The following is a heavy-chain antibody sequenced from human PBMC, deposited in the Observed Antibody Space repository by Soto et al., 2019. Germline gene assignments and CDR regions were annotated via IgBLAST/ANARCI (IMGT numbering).Heavy chain of an antibody. D-gene: IGHD3-10*01. CDR1: GGSFRGYQ. CDR2: INDSGDI. V-gene: IGHV4-34*02. Sequence: QVQLQQWGAGLLKPSETLSLTCAVYGGSFRGYQWSWIRQTPGKGLEWIGGINDSGDINYNPSLKSRVSILVDAAKRQISLKLSSVTAADTAVYYCARGLILWFWELSLRGGYYYYMAVWGKGTTVTVSS. CDR3: ARGLILWFWELSLRGGYYYYMAV. J-gene: IGHJ6*03.